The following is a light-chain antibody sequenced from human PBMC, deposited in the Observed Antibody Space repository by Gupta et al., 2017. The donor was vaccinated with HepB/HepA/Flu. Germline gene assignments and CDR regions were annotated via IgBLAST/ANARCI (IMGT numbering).Light chain of an antibody. J-gene: IGKJ5*01. V-gene: IGKV1-39*01. CDR2: AAS. CDR1: QTISDY. CDR3: QQSYNLPIT. Sequence: DIQMTQSPSSLSASVGDRVTITCRASQTISDYVSWYAHKVGQAPKLLIYAASNLESVVPSRFSGGGSGTYFTLTISSLQPEDFATYYCQQSYNLPITFGQGTRLEI.